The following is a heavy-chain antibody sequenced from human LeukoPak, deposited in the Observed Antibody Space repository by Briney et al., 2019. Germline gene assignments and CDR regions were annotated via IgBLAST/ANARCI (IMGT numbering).Heavy chain of an antibody. J-gene: IGHJ4*02. D-gene: IGHD3-16*02. Sequence: ASVKVSCKASGYTFTSYGISWVRQAPGQGLEWMGWISAYNGNTNYAQKLQGRVTMTTDTSTDTAYMELSSLRSEDTAVYYCATGRRRYDYVWGSYRHWGQGTLVTVSS. CDR3: ATGRRRYDYVWGSYRH. CDR1: GYTFTSYG. CDR2: ISAYNGNT. V-gene: IGHV1-18*01.